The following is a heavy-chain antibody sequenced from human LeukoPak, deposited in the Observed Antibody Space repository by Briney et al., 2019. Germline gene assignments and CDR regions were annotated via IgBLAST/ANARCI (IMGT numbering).Heavy chain of an antibody. CDR3: AKYPYSSGWSDYFDY. CDR1: GFTFSYYG. J-gene: IGHJ4*02. Sequence: PGGSLRLSCAASGFTFSYYGMDWVRQAPGKGLEWVANIREDDSERNYVDSVKGRFTISRDNARNSLYLQMNSLTAEDTAVYYCAKYPYSSGWSDYFDYWGQGTLVTVSS. CDR2: IREDDSER. D-gene: IGHD6-19*01. V-gene: IGHV3-7*03.